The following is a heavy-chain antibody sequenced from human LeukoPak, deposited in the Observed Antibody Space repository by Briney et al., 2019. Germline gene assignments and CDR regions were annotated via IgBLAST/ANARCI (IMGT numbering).Heavy chain of an antibody. V-gene: IGHV4-61*01. CDR1: GVSINTCCCY. CDR2: KYYSGST. Sequence: SETLSLTCDVSGVSINTCCCYWTWIRQPPGKGLEWIGYKYYSGSTRYNSSLRSRPTISLDSSKNQFSLRLTSVTAADTAVYYCARGRSYGFDFDSWGPGTLVIVSS. D-gene: IGHD5-18*01. CDR3: ARGRSYGFDFDS. J-gene: IGHJ4*02.